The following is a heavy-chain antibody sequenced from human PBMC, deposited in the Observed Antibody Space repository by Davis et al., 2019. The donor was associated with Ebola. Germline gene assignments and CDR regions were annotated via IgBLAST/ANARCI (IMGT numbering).Heavy chain of an antibody. CDR3: ARAPTTAISQRGDFDL. J-gene: IGHJ2*01. Sequence: PGGSLRLSCAASGFTISHFWMHWVRQAPGKGLVWVSRVNSEGTRINYADSVQGRFTITRDNAKNTLYLHMASLGADDTAVYYCARAPTTAISQRGDFDLWGRGTLVVVSS. CDR1: GFTISHFW. V-gene: IGHV3-74*01. CDR2: VNSEGTRI. D-gene: IGHD4-17*01.